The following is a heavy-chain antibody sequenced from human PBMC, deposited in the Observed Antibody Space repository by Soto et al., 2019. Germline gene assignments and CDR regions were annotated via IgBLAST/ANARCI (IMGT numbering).Heavy chain of an antibody. CDR3: AGSSHYPNSGMYV. CDR1: GGSINSGGYS. D-gene: IGHD3-22*01. Sequence: SETLSLTCAVSGGSINSGGYSWSWIRQPPGKGLEWIGYIYHSGSTYYNTSLKSRVTISVDRSKNQFSLKLSSVTAAVLVVCYCAGSSHYPNSGMYVRGLGVALT. V-gene: IGHV4-30-2*01. J-gene: IGHJ6*02. CDR2: IYHSGST.